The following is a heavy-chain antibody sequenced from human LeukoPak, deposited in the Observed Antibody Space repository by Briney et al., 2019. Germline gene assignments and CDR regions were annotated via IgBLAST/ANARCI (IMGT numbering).Heavy chain of an antibody. V-gene: IGHV1-69*01. D-gene: IGHD6-6*01. J-gene: IGHJ6*03. CDR2: IIPIFGTA. CDR3: ASSLHRYSSSSSGYYYYMDV. CDR1: GGTFSSYA. Sequence: ASVKVSCKASGGTFSSYAISWVRQAPGQGLEWMGGIIPIFGTANYAQKFQGRVTITADESTSTAYMELSSLRSEDTAVYYCASSLHRYSSSSSGYYYYMDVWGKGTTVTVSS.